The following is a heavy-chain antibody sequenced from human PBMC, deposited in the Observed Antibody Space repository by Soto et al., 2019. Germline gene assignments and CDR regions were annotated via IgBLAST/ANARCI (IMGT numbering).Heavy chain of an antibody. V-gene: IGHV4-34*01. D-gene: IGHD6-13*01. CDR3: ARARNGSSWLDY. Sequence: SETLSLTCAVYGGSFSGYYWSWIRQPPGKGLEWIGEINHSGSTNYNPSLKSRVTISVDTSKNQFSLKLSSVTAADTAVYYCARARNGSSWLDYWGQGTLVTVSS. CDR1: GGSFSGYY. CDR2: INHSGST. J-gene: IGHJ4*02.